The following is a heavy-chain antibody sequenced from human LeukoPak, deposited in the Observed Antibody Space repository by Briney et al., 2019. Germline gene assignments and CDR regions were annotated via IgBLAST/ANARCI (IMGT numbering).Heavy chain of an antibody. Sequence: SETLSLTCAVYGGSFSGYYWSWIRQPPGKGLEGIGEINHSGSTNYNPSLKSRVTISVDTSKNQFSLKLSSVTAADTAVYYCARGLVGATAGYWGQGTLVTVSS. D-gene: IGHD1-26*01. CDR2: INHSGST. CDR1: GGSFSGYY. CDR3: ARGLVGATAGY. V-gene: IGHV4-34*01. J-gene: IGHJ4*02.